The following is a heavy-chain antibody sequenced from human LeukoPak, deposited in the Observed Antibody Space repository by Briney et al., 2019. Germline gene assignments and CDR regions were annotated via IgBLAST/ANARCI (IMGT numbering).Heavy chain of an antibody. CDR2: ISSSSSYI. CDR1: GFTFSSYS. V-gene: IGHV3-21*01. CDR3: ARDPGYTDSSSWYVFDY. Sequence: PGGSLRLSCAASGFTFSSYSMNWVRQAPGKGLEWVSSISSSSSYIYYADSVKGRFTISRDNAKNSLYLQMNSLRAEDTAVYYCARDPGYTDSSSWYVFDYWGQGTLVTVSS. D-gene: IGHD6-13*01. J-gene: IGHJ4*02.